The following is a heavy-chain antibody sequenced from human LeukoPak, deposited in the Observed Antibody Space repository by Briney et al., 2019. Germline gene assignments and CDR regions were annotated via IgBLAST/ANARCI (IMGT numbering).Heavy chain of an antibody. Sequence: SETLSLTCTVSGGSISSGGYYWSWVRQHPGKGLEWIGYIYYSGSTYYNPSLKSRVTISVDTSKNQFSLKLSSVTAADTAVYYCARGQDDVLVPGNWFDPWGQGTLVTVSS. V-gene: IGHV4-31*03. CDR3: ARGQDDVLVPGNWFDP. CDR1: GGSISSGGYY. CDR2: IYYSGST. D-gene: IGHD3-9*01. J-gene: IGHJ5*02.